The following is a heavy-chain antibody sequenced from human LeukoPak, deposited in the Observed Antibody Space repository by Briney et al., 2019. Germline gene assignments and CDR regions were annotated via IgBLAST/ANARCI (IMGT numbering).Heavy chain of an antibody. CDR3: ARDLVFVGEVYYFDY. CDR1: GYTFTGYY. J-gene: IGHJ4*02. CDR2: INPNSGGT. Sequence: ASVKVSCKASGYTFTGYYMHWVRQAPGQGLEWMGWINPNSGGTNYAQKFQGRVTMTRDTSISTAYMELSRLRSDDTAVYYYARDLVFVGEVYYFDYWGQGTLVTVPS. D-gene: IGHD2-15*01. V-gene: IGHV1-2*02.